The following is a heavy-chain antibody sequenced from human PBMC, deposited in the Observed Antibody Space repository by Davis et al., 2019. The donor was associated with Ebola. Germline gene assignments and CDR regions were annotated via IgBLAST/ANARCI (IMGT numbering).Heavy chain of an antibody. Sequence: GESLKISCAASGFTVSSNYMSWVRQAPGKGLEWVSVIYSGGSTYYADSVKGRFTISRDNSKNTLYLQMNSLRAEDTAVYYCAKDFSMKYYYDSSGYYTYWGQGTLVTVSS. V-gene: IGHV3-53*01. D-gene: IGHD3-22*01. CDR1: GFTVSSNY. CDR2: IYSGGST. CDR3: AKDFSMKYYYDSSGYYTY. J-gene: IGHJ4*02.